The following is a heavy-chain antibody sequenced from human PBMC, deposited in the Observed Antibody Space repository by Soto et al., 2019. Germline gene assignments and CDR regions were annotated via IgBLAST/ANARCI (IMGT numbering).Heavy chain of an antibody. V-gene: IGHV5-51*01. Sequence: PGESLQISCKGSGYSFTTYWIGWVRQMPGKGLEWIGSIYPADSDTTYSPSFQGQVTISADKSISTAYLQWSRLKASDTAMYYCTRGLGTGLVGEYWGEGSLVTVSS. D-gene: IGHD5-18*01. CDR1: GYSFTTYW. CDR2: IYPADSDT. CDR3: TRGLGTGLVGEY. J-gene: IGHJ4*02.